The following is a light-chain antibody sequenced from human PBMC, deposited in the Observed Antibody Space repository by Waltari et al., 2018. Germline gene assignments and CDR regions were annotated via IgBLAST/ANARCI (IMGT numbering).Light chain of an antibody. CDR2: EVS. J-gene: IGLJ1*01. V-gene: IGLV2-14*01. Sequence: QSALTQPASVSGSPGQSITISCSGTDSDVGAYDFVSWYQQHPGKAPHLIIYEVSNRPSGVSNRFSASKSVNTASPTISGLQAEDEADYYCSSYTTSSAPGVFGTGTRVTVL. CDR3: SSYTTSSAPGV. CDR1: DSDVGAYDF.